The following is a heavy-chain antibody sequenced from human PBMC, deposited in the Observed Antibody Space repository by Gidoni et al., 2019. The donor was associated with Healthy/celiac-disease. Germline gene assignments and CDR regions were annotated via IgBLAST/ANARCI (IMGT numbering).Heavy chain of an antibody. Sequence: EVQLVESGGGLVQPGRSLRLSCAASGFTFDAYAMHWVRQAPGKGLGWVSGMSWNSGSIGYADSVKGRFTISRDNAKNSLYLQMNSLRAEDTALYYCAKGPRSYDILTGYSLGYWGQGTLVTVSS. CDR2: MSWNSGSI. J-gene: IGHJ4*02. D-gene: IGHD3-9*01. V-gene: IGHV3-9*01. CDR1: GFTFDAYA. CDR3: AKGPRSYDILTGYSLGY.